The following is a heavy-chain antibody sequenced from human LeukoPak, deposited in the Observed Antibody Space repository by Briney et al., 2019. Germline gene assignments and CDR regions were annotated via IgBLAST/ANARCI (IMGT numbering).Heavy chain of an antibody. CDR2: IIPILGIA. D-gene: IGHD4-23*01. V-gene: IGHV1-69*04. CDR3: AREDYGGNLAYYYYYMDV. J-gene: IGHJ6*03. CDR1: GGTFSSYA. Sequence: SVKVSCKASGGTFSSYAISWVRQAPGQGLEWMGRIIPILGIANYAQKFQGRVTITADKSTSTAYMELSSLRSEDTAVYYCAREDYGGNLAYYYYYMDVWGKGTTVTVSS.